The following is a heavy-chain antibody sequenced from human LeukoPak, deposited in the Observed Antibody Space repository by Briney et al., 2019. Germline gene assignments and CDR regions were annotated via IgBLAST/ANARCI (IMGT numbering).Heavy chain of an antibody. V-gene: IGHV1-69*13. CDR1: GGTFSSYA. CDR2: IIPIFGTA. J-gene: IGHJ4*02. Sequence: SVKVSCKASGGTFSSYAISWVRQAPGQGLEWMGGIIPIFGTANYAQKFQGRVTITADESTSTAYMELSSLRSQDTAVYYCARVSVTYSGYDCFDYWGQGTLVTVSS. D-gene: IGHD5-12*01. CDR3: ARVSVTYSGYDCFDY.